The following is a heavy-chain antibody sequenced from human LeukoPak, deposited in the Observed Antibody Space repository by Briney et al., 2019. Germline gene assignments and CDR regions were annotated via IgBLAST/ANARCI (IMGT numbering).Heavy chain of an antibody. CDR1: GFTFSSYW. Sequence: GGSLRLSCAASGFTFSSYWMSWVRQAPGKGLEWVSVIYSGGSTYYADSVKGRFTISRDNSKNTLYLQMNSLRAEDTAVYYCASIPTVVTPYYYGMDVWGQGTTVTVSS. J-gene: IGHJ6*02. V-gene: IGHV3-66*01. CDR3: ASIPTVVTPYYYGMDV. CDR2: IYSGGST. D-gene: IGHD4-23*01.